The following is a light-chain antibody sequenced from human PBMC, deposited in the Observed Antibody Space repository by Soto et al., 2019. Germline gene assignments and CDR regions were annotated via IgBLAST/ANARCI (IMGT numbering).Light chain of an antibody. CDR1: RSISKY. J-gene: IGKJ4*01. CDR2: HAS. CDR3: QQCYTSPPVT. V-gene: IGKV1-39*01. Sequence: DIQMTQSPSSLSASVGDRVTIACRASRSISKYLNWYQQKPGEAPQLLIYHASNLQSGVPTRFSGSGSETDFTLTISSLQPEDFATYYCQQCYTSPPVTFGGGTKVEIK.